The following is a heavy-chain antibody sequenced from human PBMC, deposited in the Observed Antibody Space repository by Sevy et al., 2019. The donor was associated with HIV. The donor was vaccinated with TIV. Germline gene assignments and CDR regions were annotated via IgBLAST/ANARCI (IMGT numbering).Heavy chain of an antibody. CDR3: ARGPAFPLGYDY. CDR2: IYYSGST. D-gene: IGHD6-25*01. V-gene: IGHV4-31*03. CDR1: GDSISSGGYC. Sequence: SETLSLTSTVSGDSISSGGYCWSWIRQHPGKGLEWIGYIYYSGSTYYNPSLKSRVTISVDTSKNQFSLKLSSVTAADTAVYYCARGPAFPLGYDYWGQGTLVTVSS. J-gene: IGHJ4*02.